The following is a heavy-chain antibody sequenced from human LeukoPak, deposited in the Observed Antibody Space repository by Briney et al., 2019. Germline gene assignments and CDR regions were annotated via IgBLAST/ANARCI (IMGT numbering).Heavy chain of an antibody. J-gene: IGHJ4*02. D-gene: IGHD3-3*01. V-gene: IGHV3-30*18. CDR2: ISYDGSNK. CDR1: GLTFSSYD. CDR3: AQARRVYYDFWSFDY. Sequence: GGSLRLSCAASGLTFSSYDMHWVRQAPGKGLEWVAVISYDGSNKYHADSVKGRFTISRDNSKNTLYLQMNSLRAEDTAVYYCAQARRVYYDFWSFDYWGLGTLVTVSS.